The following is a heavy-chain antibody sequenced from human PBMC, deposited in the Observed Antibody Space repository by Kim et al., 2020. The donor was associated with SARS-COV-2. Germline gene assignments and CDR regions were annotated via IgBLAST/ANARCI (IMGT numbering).Heavy chain of an antibody. CDR3: ARRADGASYDY. CDR1: GFSLTTRGLG. Sequence: QTLSITCTFSGFSLTTRGLGVGWIRQPPGKALEWLALIYWDDDKRYIPSLRTRLTITKDTSKNQVVLTITTMDPVDTATYFCARRADGASYDYWGQGTL. CDR2: IYWDDDK. D-gene: IGHD3-10*01. V-gene: IGHV2-5*02. J-gene: IGHJ4*02.